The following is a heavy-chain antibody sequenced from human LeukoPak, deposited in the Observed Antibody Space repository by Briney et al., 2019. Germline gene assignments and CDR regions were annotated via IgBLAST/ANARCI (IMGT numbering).Heavy chain of an antibody. V-gene: IGHV1-69*04. CDR1: GGTFSSYA. Sequence: SVKVSCKASGGTFSSYAISWVRQAPGQGLEWMGRIIPILGIANYAQKFQGRVTITADKSTSTAYMELSRLRSDDTAVYYCARDPFLAVAGTLGLDYWGQGTLVTVSS. D-gene: IGHD6-19*01. CDR3: ARDPFLAVAGTLGLDY. CDR2: IIPILGIA. J-gene: IGHJ4*02.